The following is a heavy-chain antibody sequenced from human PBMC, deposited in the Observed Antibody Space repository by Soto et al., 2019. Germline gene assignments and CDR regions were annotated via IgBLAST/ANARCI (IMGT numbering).Heavy chain of an antibody. CDR3: AREKRANGYFDY. Sequence: EVQLVESGGGLVQTGGSLRLSCAASGFTFGAYWMSWVRQAPGKGLEWVANIKQAGSEKYYVDSVNGRFIISRDDAKNSLFLQVNSLRVEDTAVYYCAREKRANGYFDYWGQGTLVTVSS. J-gene: IGHJ4*02. CDR1: GFTFGAYW. CDR2: IKQAGSEK. D-gene: IGHD6-25*01. V-gene: IGHV3-7*01.